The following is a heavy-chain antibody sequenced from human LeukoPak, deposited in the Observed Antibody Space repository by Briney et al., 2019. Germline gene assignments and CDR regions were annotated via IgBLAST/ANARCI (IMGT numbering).Heavy chain of an antibody. D-gene: IGHD3-10*01. CDR2: IRYTGDT. J-gene: IGHJ6*03. CDR3: ARALRGAASGRDYLDL. CDR1: GGSISSFY. V-gene: IGHV4-59*01. Sequence: SETLSLTCTVFGGSISSFYWAWIRQPPGQGLEWIGYIRYTGDTNYSPSRQSRVSISVDTSTNFFSLKLDSVTPEDTAVYYCARALRGAASGRDYLDLWGKGTTVIVSS.